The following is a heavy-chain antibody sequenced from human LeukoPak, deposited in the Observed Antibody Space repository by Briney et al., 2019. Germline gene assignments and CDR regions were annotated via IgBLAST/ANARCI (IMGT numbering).Heavy chain of an antibody. J-gene: IGHJ5*02. CDR2: IYYSGST. CDR3: ARGAPKGYCSGGSCYSRGRMTSTINWFDP. V-gene: IGHV4-30-4*08. CDR1: GGSISSGDYY. D-gene: IGHD2-15*01. Sequence: SETLSLTCTVSGGSISSGDYYWSWVRQPPGKGLEWIGYIYYSGSTYYNPSLKSRVTISVDTSKNQFSLKLSSVTAADTAVYYCARGAPKGYCSGGSCYSRGRMTSTINWFDPWGQGTLVTVSS.